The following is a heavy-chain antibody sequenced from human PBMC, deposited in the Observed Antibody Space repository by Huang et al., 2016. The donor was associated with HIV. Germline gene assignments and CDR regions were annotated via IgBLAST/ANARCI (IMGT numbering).Heavy chain of an antibody. V-gene: IGHV4-39*01. CDR2: IYYRGSP. CDR1: GGSIKGRNYY. Sequence: QLQLQESGPGLVKPSDTLSLNCTIFGGSIKGRNYYWGWVRQAPGKGLEVIGDIYYRGSPYYKPSLRSRVSLSVDTSKNQVTLKVNAVIAADTAVYYCARRQGSGYYFYFDYWGRGIPVTVSA. J-gene: IGHJ4*02. D-gene: IGHD3-22*01. CDR3: ARRQGSGYYFYFDY.